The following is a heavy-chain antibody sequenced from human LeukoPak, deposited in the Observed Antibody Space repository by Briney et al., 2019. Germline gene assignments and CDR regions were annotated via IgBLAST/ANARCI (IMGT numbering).Heavy chain of an antibody. CDR1: GFTFSSYT. CDR3: AKDIFSSPLEYGMDV. V-gene: IGHV3-43*01. CDR2: ISWDGGST. Sequence: GGSLRLSCAASGFTFSSYTMHWVRQAPGKGLEWVSLISWDGGSTYYADSVKGRFTISRDNSKNSLYLQMNSLRTEDTALYYCAKDIFSSPLEYGMDVWGQGTTVTVSS. D-gene: IGHD6-13*01. J-gene: IGHJ6*02.